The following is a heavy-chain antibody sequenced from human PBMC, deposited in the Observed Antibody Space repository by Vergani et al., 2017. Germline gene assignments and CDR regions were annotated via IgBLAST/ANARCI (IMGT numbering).Heavy chain of an antibody. Sequence: QVQLQESGPGLVKSSETLSLTCSVSFDSIRNLYCNWIRPPPGKGLEWIGSIHYSENTNYNPSLKTRVTISVDTSKNQFSLTLTSVTAAETAVYYCASDTHSGQRADRLGQGILVTVTS. J-gene: IGHJ5*02. V-gene: IGHV4-59*11. CDR3: ASDTHSGQRADR. CDR2: IHYSENT. D-gene: IGHD6-19*01. CDR1: FDSIRNLY.